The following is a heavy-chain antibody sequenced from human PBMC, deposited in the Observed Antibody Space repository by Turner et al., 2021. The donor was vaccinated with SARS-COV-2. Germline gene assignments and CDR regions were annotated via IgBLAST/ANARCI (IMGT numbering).Heavy chain of an antibody. CDR2: SNPNSGGT. Sequence: GAELKKPGASVKVSCKASVYTFTGCSMPWVRQAPGHGVEWMAWSNPNSGGTNYAEKFQGRVTMNTDTYISTAYIELSRLISDEKAADYCARDAGYCTSTSWYTSYYFDYWGQGTLVTVSS. J-gene: IGHJ4*02. CDR3: ARDAGYCTSTSWYTSYYFDY. V-gene: IGHV1-2*02. D-gene: IGHD2-2*02. CDR1: VYTFTGCS.